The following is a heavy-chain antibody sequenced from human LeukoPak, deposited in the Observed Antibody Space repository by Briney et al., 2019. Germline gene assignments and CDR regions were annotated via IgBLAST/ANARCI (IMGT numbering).Heavy chain of an antibody. CDR3: VKPAASRKVAYYFDY. J-gene: IGHJ4*02. V-gene: IGHV3-23*01. CDR1: GFTFSSYA. Sequence: GGSLRLSCAAAGFTFSSYAMSWVRQAPGKGLEWVSAISGSGGSTYYADSVKGRFTISSDNSKNTLYLQMNSLRAEATVLYYCVKPAASRKVAYYFDYWGQGTLLTVSS. D-gene: IGHD6-13*01. CDR2: ISGSGGST.